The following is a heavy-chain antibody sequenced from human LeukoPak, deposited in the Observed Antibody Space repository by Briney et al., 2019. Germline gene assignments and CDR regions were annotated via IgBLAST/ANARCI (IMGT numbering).Heavy chain of an antibody. CDR3: ASTLSGWFGFDY. D-gene: IGHD2-15*01. CDR1: VGTFSSYA. CDR2: IIPIFGTA. Sequence: SVKVSCKASVGTFSSYAISWVRQAPGQGLEWMGGIIPIFGTANYAQKFQGRVTITADKSKSTAYMELSSLRSEDTAVYYCASTLSGWFGFDYWGQGTLVTVSS. J-gene: IGHJ4*02. V-gene: IGHV1-69*06.